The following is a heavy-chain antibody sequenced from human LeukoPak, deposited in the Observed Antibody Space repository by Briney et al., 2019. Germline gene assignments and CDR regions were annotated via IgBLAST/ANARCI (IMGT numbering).Heavy chain of an antibody. Sequence: GGSLRLSCAASGFTFSSYAMSWVRQAPGKGLEWVSAISGSGGSTYYADSVKGRFTISRDNSKNTLYLQMNSLRAEDTALYYCAKGPLCSSTSCYSLGAFDIWGQGTMVTVSS. V-gene: IGHV3-23*01. J-gene: IGHJ3*02. CDR2: ISGSGGST. CDR1: GFTFSSYA. D-gene: IGHD2-2*01. CDR3: AKGPLCSSTSCYSLGAFDI.